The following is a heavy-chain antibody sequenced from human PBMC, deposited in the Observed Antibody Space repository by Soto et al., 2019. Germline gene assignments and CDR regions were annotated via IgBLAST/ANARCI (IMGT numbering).Heavy chain of an antibody. CDR3: ARCMGYDGSGYAFFDS. CDR2: VSSTSSHI. Sequence: EVQLVESGGGLVKPGGSLRLSCAASGFTFSGHTINWVRRAPGKGLEWVSSVSSTSSHIYYADSVKGRFTVSRDNAEKSLYLQMNSLRAEDTALYYCARCMGYDGSGYAFFDSWGQGTLVTVSS. CDR1: GFTFSGHT. J-gene: IGHJ4*02. D-gene: IGHD3-10*01. V-gene: IGHV3-21*01.